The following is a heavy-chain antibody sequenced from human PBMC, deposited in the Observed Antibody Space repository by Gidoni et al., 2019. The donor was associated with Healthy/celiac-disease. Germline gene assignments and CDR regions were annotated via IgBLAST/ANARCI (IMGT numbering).Heavy chain of an antibody. Sequence: EVQLVESGGGLVKPGGSLRLSCAASGFPFSSYSMNWVRQAPGKGLGWVSAISSSSSYIYYADSVKGRFTISRDNAKNSLYLQMNSLRAEDTAVYYCARDSSMGYDRTGAYFDYWGQGTLVTVSS. V-gene: IGHV3-21*01. CDR3: ARDSSMGYDRTGAYFDY. CDR1: GFPFSSYS. J-gene: IGHJ4*02. CDR2: ISSSSSYI. D-gene: IGHD7-27*01.